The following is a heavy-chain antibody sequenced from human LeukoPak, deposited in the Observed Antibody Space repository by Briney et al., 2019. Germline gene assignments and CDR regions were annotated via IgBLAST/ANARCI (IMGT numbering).Heavy chain of an antibody. J-gene: IGHJ4*02. CDR1: GFTFRSYW. D-gene: IGHD6-13*01. CDR3: ARDQQLGSFDY. V-gene: IGHV3-7*03. Sequence: GGSLRLSCAVSGFTFRSYWMGWVRQTPGKGLEWVANITPDGSDKYYVVSVKGRFTISRDNAKNSLYLQMNSLRAEDTASYYCARDQQLGSFDYWGQGTLVTVSS. CDR2: ITPDGSDK.